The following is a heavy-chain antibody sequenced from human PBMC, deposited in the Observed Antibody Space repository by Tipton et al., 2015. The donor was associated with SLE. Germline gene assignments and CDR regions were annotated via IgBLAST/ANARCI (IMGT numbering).Heavy chain of an antibody. Sequence: QSGPEVKKPGSSVKVSCKASGVTLSSYAISWVRQAPGQGLEWMGGIIPIFGTTKYAQKFQGRVTITADESTSTAYMELRSLRSDDTAVCYCAREGRFLEWSDYYYYGMDVWGQVTTVTVSS. J-gene: IGHJ6*02. CDR1: GVTLSSYA. D-gene: IGHD3-3*01. CDR2: IIPIFGTT. V-gene: IGHV1-69*01. CDR3: AREGRFLEWSDYYYYGMDV.